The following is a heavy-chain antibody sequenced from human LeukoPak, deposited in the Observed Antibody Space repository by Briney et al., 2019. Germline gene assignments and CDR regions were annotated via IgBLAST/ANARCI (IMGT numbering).Heavy chain of an antibody. Sequence: GGSLRLSCAASGFNFIDYSMNWVRQAPGKGLEWISYIGISSGNTKYADSVKGRFTTSRDKARNSLYPQMNSLRVEDTAMYYCARDHRYAFDNWGHGTLVTVSS. CDR1: GFNFIDYS. J-gene: IGHJ4*01. V-gene: IGHV3-48*01. D-gene: IGHD5-12*01. CDR2: IGISSGNT. CDR3: ARDHRYAFDN.